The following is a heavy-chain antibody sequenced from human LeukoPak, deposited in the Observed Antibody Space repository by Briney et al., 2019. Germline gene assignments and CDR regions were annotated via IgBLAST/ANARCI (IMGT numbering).Heavy chain of an antibody. CDR2: INPSGGST. V-gene: IGHV1-46*01. Sequence: ASVKVSCKASGYTFTSYYMHWVRQAPGQGLEWMGIINPSGGSTSYAQKFQGRVTITADKSTSTAYMELSSLRSEDTAVYYCARDHQTWQAIQYDYWGQGTLVTVSS. D-gene: IGHD5-24*01. CDR1: GYTFTSYY. CDR3: ARDHQTWQAIQYDY. J-gene: IGHJ4*02.